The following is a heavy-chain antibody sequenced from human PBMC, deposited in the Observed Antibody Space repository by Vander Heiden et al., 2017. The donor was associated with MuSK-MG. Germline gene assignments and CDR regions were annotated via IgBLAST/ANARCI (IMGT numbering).Heavy chain of an antibody. D-gene: IGHD3-3*01. Sequence: EVQLVESGGGLVKPGGSLRLSCAASGFTFSNAWLSWVRQAPGKGLEWVGRIKSKTDGGTTDYAAPVKGRFTISRDDSKNTLYLQMNSLKTEDTAVYYCTTDFLYGWSGFWSGWRYYYMDVWGKGTTVTVSS. J-gene: IGHJ6*03. CDR3: TTDFLYGWSGFWSGWRYYYMDV. CDR1: GFTFSNAW. V-gene: IGHV3-15*01. CDR2: IKSKTDGGTT.